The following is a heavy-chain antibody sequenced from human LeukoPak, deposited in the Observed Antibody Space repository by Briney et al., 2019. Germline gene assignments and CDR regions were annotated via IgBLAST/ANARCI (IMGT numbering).Heavy chain of an antibody. Sequence: GGSLRLSCAASGFTFSSYGMHWVRQAPGKGLEWVAVISYDGSNKYYADSVKGRFTISRDNSKNTLYLQMNSLRTEDTAVYYCAKEAGARHFDYWGQGTLVTVSS. V-gene: IGHV3-30*18. CDR3: AKEAGARHFDY. CDR2: ISYDGSNK. D-gene: IGHD6-19*01. J-gene: IGHJ4*02. CDR1: GFTFSSYG.